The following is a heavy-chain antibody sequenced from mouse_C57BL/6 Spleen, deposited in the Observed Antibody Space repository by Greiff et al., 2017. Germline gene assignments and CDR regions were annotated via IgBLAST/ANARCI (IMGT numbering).Heavy chain of an antibody. J-gene: IGHJ2*01. CDR1: GYSFTGYY. V-gene: IGHV1-42*01. D-gene: IGHD2-4*01. Sequence: EVKLMESGPELVKPGASVKISCKASGYSFTGYYMNWVKQSPEKSLEWIGEINPSTGGTTYNQKFKAKATLTVDKSSSTAYMQLKSLTSEDSAVYYCAAYDYDGYFDCWGQGTTLTVSS. CDR3: AAYDYDGYFDC. CDR2: INPSTGGT.